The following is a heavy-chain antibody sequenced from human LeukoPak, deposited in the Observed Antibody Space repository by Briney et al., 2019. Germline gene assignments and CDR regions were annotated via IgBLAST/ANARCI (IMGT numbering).Heavy chain of an antibody. V-gene: IGHV3-7*03. J-gene: IGHJ4*02. CDR3: AKGLAAAGTGDDY. CDR1: GFTFSDYW. CDR2: IKQDGSEK. D-gene: IGHD6-13*01. Sequence: GGSLRLSCAASGFTFSDYWLTWDRQAPGQGLEWVANIKQDGSEKHYVDSVKGRFTISRDNAKNSLYLQMNSLRAEDTALYYCAKGLAAAGTGDDYWGQGTLVTVSS.